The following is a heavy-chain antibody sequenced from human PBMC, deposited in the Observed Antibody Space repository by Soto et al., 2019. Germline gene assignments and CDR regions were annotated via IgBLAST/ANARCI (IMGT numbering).Heavy chain of an antibody. CDR3: ARGWAGNTNFDY. J-gene: IGHJ4*02. CDR1: GGSISSGGYS. CDR2: IYHSGST. V-gene: IGHV4-30-2*01. Sequence: QLQLQESCSGLVKPSQTLSLTCAVSGGSISSGGYSWSWIRQPPGKGLEWIGYIYHSGSTYYNPSLKSRVTISVDRSKNQFSLKLSSVTAADTAVYYCARGWAGNTNFDYWGQGTMVTVSS. D-gene: IGHD1-7*01.